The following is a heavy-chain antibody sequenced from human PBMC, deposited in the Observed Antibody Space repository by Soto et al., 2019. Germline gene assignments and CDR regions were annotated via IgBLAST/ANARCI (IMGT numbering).Heavy chain of an antibody. CDR3: ARPWYSSSWPLFDY. J-gene: IGHJ4*02. CDR2: INPNSGGT. Sequence: ASGKVSCKASGYTFTGYYMHCVRQTPGQGLEWMGWINPNSGGTNYAQKFQGRVTMTRDTSTSTVYMELSSLRSEDTAVYYCARPWYSSSWPLFDYWGQGTLVTVSS. CDR1: GYTFTGYY. D-gene: IGHD6-13*01. V-gene: IGHV1-2*02.